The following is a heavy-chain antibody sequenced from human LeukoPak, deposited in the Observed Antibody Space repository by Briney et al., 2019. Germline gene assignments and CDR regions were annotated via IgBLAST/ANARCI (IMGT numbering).Heavy chain of an antibody. CDR1: GFSLSTSGMC. D-gene: IGHD2-21*02. CDR2: IDWDDDT. CDR3: ARTTLEPYCDGDCYSRVFDY. J-gene: IGHJ4*02. Sequence: RESGPALVEPTQTLTLTCTFSGFSLSTSGMCVTWIRQPPGKALEWLARIDWDDDTFYNTSLKTRLTVSKDTSKNQVVLEMTNMDPADTATYYCARTTLEPYCDGDCYSRVFDYWGQGTLVTVSS. V-gene: IGHV2-70*17.